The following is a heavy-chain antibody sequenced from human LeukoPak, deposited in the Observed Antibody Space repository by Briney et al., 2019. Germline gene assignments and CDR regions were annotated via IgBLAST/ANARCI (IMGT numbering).Heavy chain of an antibody. D-gene: IGHD6-13*01. CDR3: AKTYHSSRAHYYYYYYMDV. J-gene: IGHJ6*03. CDR2: ISYDGSNK. V-gene: IGHV3-30*04. Sequence: QPGGSLRLSCAASGFTFSSYAMHWVRQAPGKGLEWVAVISYDGSNKYYADSVKGRFTISRDNSKNTLYLQMNGLRAEDTAVYYCAKTYHSSRAHYYYYYYMDVWGKGTTVTISS. CDR1: GFTFSSYA.